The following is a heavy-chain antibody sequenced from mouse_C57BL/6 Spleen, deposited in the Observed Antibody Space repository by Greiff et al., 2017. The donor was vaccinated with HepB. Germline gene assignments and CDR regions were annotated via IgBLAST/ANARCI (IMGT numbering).Heavy chain of an antibody. J-gene: IGHJ3*01. Sequence: QVQLQQSGTELVKPGASVKLSCKASGYTFTSYWMHWVKQRPGQGLEWIGNINPSNGGTNYNEKFKSKATLTVDKSSSTAYMQLSSLTSEDSAVYYCARPLYGSSYVEFAYWGQGTLVTVSA. D-gene: IGHD1-1*01. CDR1: GYTFTSYW. CDR2: INPSNGGT. CDR3: ARPLYGSSYVEFAY. V-gene: IGHV1-53*01.